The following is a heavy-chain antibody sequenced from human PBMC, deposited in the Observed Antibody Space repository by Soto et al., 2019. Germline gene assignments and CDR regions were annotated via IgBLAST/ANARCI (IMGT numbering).Heavy chain of an antibody. CDR3: ARGGRDFWSGYYKGAGAFDI. J-gene: IGHJ3*02. D-gene: IGHD3-3*01. CDR2: INPNSGGT. Sequence: RASVKVSCKASGYTFTGYYMHWVRQAPGQGLEWMGWINPNSGGTNYAQKFQGRVTMTRDTSISTAYMELSRLRSDDTAVYYCARGGRDFWSGYYKGAGAFDIWGQGTMVTVSS. V-gene: IGHV1-2*02. CDR1: GYTFTGYY.